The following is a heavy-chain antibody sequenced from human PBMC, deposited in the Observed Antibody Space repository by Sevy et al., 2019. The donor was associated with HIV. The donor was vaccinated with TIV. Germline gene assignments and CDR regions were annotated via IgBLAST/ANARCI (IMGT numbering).Heavy chain of an antibody. CDR1: GGSISSYY. Sequence: SETLSLTCTVSGGSISSYYRSWIRQPPGKGLEWIGYIYYSGSTNYNPSLKSRVTISVDTSKNQFSLKLSSVTAADTAVYYCARDQRIAVAGTGYHYGMDVWGQGTTVTVSS. CDR2: IYYSGST. D-gene: IGHD6-19*01. CDR3: ARDQRIAVAGTGYHYGMDV. J-gene: IGHJ6*02. V-gene: IGHV4-59*01.